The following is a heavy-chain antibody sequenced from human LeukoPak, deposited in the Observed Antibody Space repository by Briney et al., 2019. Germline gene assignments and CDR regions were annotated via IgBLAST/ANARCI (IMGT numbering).Heavy chain of an antibody. CDR2: ISDTSTYI. D-gene: IGHD3-16*01. CDR1: GSTFSNYN. J-gene: IGHJ4*02. CDR3: ARAVYDCAYSSGY. Sequence: GGSLRLSCAAFGSTFSNYNMNWVRQAPGKGLEWVSSISDTSTYIYYADSVKGRFTISRDNAKNSLYLQTNSLRAEATAVYYCARAVYDCAYSSGYCGQGTLVTVSS. V-gene: IGHV3-21*01.